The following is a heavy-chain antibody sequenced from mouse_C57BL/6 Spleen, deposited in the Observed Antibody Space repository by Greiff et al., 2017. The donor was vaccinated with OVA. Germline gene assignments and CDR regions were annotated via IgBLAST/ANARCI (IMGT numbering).Heavy chain of an antibody. CDR3: GRRSGLLHWYFDV. CDR2: ISSGSSTI. J-gene: IGHJ1*03. CDR1: GFTFSDYG. V-gene: IGHV5-17*01. D-gene: IGHD2-3*01. Sequence: EVQLVESGGGLVKPGGSLKLSCAASGFTFSDYGMHWVRQAPETGLEWVAYISSGSSTIYYADTVKGRFTISRDNAKNTLFLLMTSLRSEDTAMDYGGRRSGLLHWYFDVWGTGTTVTVSS.